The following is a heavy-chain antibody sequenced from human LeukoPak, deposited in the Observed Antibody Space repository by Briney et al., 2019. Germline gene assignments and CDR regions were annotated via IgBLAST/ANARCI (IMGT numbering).Heavy chain of an antibody. CDR3: ARATDCSGGSCYRDY. V-gene: IGHV1-69*04. CDR2: IIPIFGIA. Sequence: ASVKVSCKASGGIFSSYAISWVRQAPGQGLEWMGRIIPIFGIANYAQKFQGRVTITADKSTSTAYMELSSLRSEDTAVYYCARATDCSGGSCYRDYWGQGTLVTVSS. D-gene: IGHD2-15*01. CDR1: GGIFSSYA. J-gene: IGHJ4*02.